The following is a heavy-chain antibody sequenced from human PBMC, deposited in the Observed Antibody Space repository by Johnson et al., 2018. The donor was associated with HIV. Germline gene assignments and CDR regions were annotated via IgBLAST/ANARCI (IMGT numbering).Heavy chain of an antibody. J-gene: IGHJ3*02. Sequence: VQLVESGGGLVQPGGSLRLSCAASRITFSSYWMTWVRQAPGKGLEWVAHIKQDGSEKYYVDSVKGRFTISRDNAKNSLYLQMNSLRAEDTALYYCARDRRYYGSGSYGGAFDIWGQGTVVTVSS. CDR1: RITFSSYW. CDR2: IKQDGSEK. V-gene: IGHV3-7*03. D-gene: IGHD3-10*01. CDR3: ARDRRYYGSGSYGGAFDI.